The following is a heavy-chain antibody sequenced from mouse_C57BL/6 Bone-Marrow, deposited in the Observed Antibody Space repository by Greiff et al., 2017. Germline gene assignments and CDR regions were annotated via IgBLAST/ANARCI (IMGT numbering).Heavy chain of an antibody. J-gene: IGHJ2*01. D-gene: IGHD2-3*01. CDR2: IDPENGDT. Sequence: EVQLQESGAELVRPGASVKLSCTASGFNIKDDYMHWVKQRPEQGLEWIGWIDPENGDTEYASKFQGKATITADTSSNTAYLQLSSLTSEDTAVYYCTTMMFGYWGQGTTLTVSS. V-gene: IGHV14-4*01. CDR3: TTMMFGY. CDR1: GFNIKDDY.